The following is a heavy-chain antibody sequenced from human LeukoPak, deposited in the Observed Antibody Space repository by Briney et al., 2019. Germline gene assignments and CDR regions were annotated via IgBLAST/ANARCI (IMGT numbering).Heavy chain of an antibody. J-gene: IGHJ4*02. Sequence: SETLSLTCTVSGGSISSSSYYWGWIRQPPGKGLEWIGSIYYSGSTYYNPSLKSRVTISVDTSKNQFSLKLSSVTAADTAVYYCARDFTMVRGGTGTTDWGQRTLVTVSS. CDR3: ARDFTMVRGGTGTTD. CDR1: GGSISSSSYY. V-gene: IGHV4-39*07. CDR2: IYYSGST. D-gene: IGHD3-10*01.